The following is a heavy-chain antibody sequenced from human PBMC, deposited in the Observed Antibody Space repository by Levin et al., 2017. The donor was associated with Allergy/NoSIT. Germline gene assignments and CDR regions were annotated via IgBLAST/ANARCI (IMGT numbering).Heavy chain of an antibody. Sequence: GESLKISCKASGYSFTGHYMHWVRQAPGQGLEWMGWINPNSGDTNYAQKFQGRVTMTRDTSISTAYMELCRLRFDDTAVYYCASPYCTNGVCYGADDWGQGTLVTVSS. CDR3: ASPYCTNGVCYGADD. V-gene: IGHV1-2*02. CDR2: INPNSGDT. D-gene: IGHD2-8*01. J-gene: IGHJ4*02. CDR1: GYSFTGHY.